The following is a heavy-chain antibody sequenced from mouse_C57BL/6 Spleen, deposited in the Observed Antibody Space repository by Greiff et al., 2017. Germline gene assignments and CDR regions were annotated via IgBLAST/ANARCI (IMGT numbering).Heavy chain of an antibody. V-gene: IGHV1-82*01. J-gene: IGHJ4*01. Sequence: QVQLKESGPELVKPGASVKISCKASGYAFSSSWMNWVKQRPGKGLEWIGRLYPGDGDTNYNGKFKGKATLTADKSSSTAYMQLSSLTSADSAVYFCARRSNRNYYAMDYWGQGTSVTVSS. CDR1: GYAFSSSW. D-gene: IGHD2-5*01. CDR2: LYPGDGDT. CDR3: ARRSNRNYYAMDY.